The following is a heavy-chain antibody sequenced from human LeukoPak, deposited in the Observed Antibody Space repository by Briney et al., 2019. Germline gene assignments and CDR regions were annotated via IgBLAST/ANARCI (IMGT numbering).Heavy chain of an antibody. Sequence: ASVKVSCKASGYTFTSYDINWVRQATGQGLEWMGRIIPIFGIANYAQKFQGRVTITADKSTSTAYMELSSLRSEDTAVYYCAGDHGGYDTDAFDIWGQGTMVTVSS. CDR3: AGDHGGYDTDAFDI. D-gene: IGHD5-12*01. V-gene: IGHV1-69*04. CDR1: GYTFTSYD. J-gene: IGHJ3*02. CDR2: IIPIFGIA.